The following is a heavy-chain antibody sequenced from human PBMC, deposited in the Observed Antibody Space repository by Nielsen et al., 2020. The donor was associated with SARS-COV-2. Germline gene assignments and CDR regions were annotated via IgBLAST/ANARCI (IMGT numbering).Heavy chain of an antibody. CDR1: GFTFSSYA. J-gene: IGHJ6*03. V-gene: IGHV3-23*01. CDR3: AKFRRLRYYYYMDV. Sequence: GGSLRLSCAASGFTFSSYAMSWVRQAPGKGLEWVSTISGLGDSTYYADSVKGRFTISRDNSKNTLFLQLNSLRADDTAVYYCAKFRRLRYYYYMDVWGKGTTVTVSS. CDR2: ISGLGDST.